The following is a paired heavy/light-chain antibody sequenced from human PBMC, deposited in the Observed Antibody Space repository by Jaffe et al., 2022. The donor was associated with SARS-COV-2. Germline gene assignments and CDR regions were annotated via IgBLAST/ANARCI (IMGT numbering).Light chain of an antibody. J-gene: IGKJ5*01. Sequence: EIVMTQSPATLSVSPGERVTLSCRASQTVGSNLAWYQQRPGQPPRLLIYGASSRATGIPARFSGSGSGTEFTLTISNPQSEDFAVYCCQQYNDWPITFGQGTRLE. CDR3: QQYNDWPIT. CDR1: QTVGSN. CDR2: GAS. V-gene: IGKV3-15*01.
Heavy chain of an antibody. CDR3: ARDYVYPPCNWFDP. D-gene: IGHD3-16*01. CDR2: INAGKGNT. CDR1: GYTLSSYG. Sequence: QVQLVQSGAEVKKPGASVKVSCKASGYTLSSYGMHWVRQAPGQRLEWMGWINAGKGNTKVSQKFQGRVTITRDTSASTAYMELSSLRSEDTAVYYCARDYVYPPCNWFDPWGQGTLVTVSS. J-gene: IGHJ5*02. V-gene: IGHV1-3*01.